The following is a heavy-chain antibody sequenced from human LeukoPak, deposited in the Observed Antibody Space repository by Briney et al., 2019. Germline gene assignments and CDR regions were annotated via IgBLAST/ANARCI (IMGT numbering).Heavy chain of an antibody. D-gene: IGHD6-19*01. CDR1: GYTFTSYY. CDR2: INPSGGST. Sequence: ASVKVSCKASGYTFTSYYMHWVRQAPGPGLEWMGIINPSGGSTSYAQKFQGRVTMTRDTSTSTVYMELSSLRSEDTAVYYCARGGSGWYDYYYYYMDVWGKGTTVTVSS. J-gene: IGHJ6*03. V-gene: IGHV1-46*01. CDR3: ARGGSGWYDYYYYYMDV.